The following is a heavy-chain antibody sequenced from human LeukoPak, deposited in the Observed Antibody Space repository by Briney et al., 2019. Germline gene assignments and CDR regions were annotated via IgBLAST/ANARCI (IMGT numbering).Heavy chain of an antibody. CDR2: IDPSDSYT. CDR3: ARQGHNFFDY. CDR1: GYSFTSYW. J-gene: IGHJ4*02. V-gene: IGHV5-10-1*01. Sequence: GASLRISSKGSGYSFTSYWISWVRQMPGKGLEWMGRIDPSDSYTNYSPSFQGHVTISADKSISTAYLQWSTLKASDTAMYYCARQGHNFFDYWGQGTLVTVSS.